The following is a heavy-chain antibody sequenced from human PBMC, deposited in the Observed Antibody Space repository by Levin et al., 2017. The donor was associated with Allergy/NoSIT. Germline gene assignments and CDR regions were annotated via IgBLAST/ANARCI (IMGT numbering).Heavy chain of an antibody. J-gene: IGHJ4*02. CDR1: GYTFRRYA. Sequence: VASVKVSCKASGYTFRRYAMHWVRQAPGQRLEWMGWINPGNGNTKYSDEFQGRVTINRDTSASTVYMELSSLRSEDTAVYYCARTPDILTGYYMDDYFDYWGQGTLVNVSS. CDR2: INPGNGNT. CDR3: ARTPDILTGYYMDDYFDY. V-gene: IGHV1-3*01. D-gene: IGHD3-9*01.